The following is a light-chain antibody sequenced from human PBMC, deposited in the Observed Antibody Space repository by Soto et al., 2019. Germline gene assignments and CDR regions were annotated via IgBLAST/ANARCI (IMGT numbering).Light chain of an antibody. CDR2: KAS. CDR1: QTISSW. V-gene: IGKV1-5*03. J-gene: IGKJ5*01. CDR3: QRYDSYYT. Sequence: DIQMTQSPSTLSGSVGDRVTITCRASQTISSWLAWYQQKPGKAPKLLIYKASTLKSGVPSRFSGSGSGTEFTLTISSLQPDDFATYYCQRYDSYYTFGQGTRLEIK.